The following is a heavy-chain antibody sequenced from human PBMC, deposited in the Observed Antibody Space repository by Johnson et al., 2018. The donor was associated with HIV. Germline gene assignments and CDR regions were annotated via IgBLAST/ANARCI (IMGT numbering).Heavy chain of an antibody. CDR2: MWYDGSNK. J-gene: IGHJ3*02. CDR1: GFTFSTYG. V-gene: IGHV3-33*01. CDR3: AREALDAFDI. Sequence: VQLVESGGGVVQPGRSLRLSCAASGFTFSTYGMHWVRQAPGKGLEWVAVMWYDGSNKYYADSVKGRFTISRDNSKNTLYLQMNSLRAEDTAVYYCAREALDAFDIWGQGTMVTVSS.